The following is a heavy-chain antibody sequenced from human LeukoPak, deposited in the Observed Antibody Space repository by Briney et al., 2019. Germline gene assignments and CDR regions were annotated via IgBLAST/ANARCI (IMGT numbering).Heavy chain of an antibody. CDR1: GYTFTSYG. CDR3: ARNGGGSQTDDAFDI. V-gene: IGHV1-69*13. CDR2: IIPIFGTA. D-gene: IGHD1-26*01. J-gene: IGHJ3*02. Sequence: SVKVSCKASGYTFTSYGISWVRQAPGQGLEWMGGIIPIFGTANYAQKFQGRVTITADESTSTAYMELSSLRSEDTAVYYCARNGGGSQTDDAFDIWGQGTMVTVSS.